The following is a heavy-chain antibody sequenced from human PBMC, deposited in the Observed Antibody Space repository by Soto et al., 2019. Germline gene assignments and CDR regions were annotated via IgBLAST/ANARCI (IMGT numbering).Heavy chain of an antibody. D-gene: IGHD6-13*01. J-gene: IGHJ4*02. V-gene: IGHV3-21*01. CDR2: ISSSSSYI. CDR3: ARDEIGSSWYVY. Sequence: PGGSLRLSCAASGFTFSSYSMNWVRQAPGKGLEWVSSISSSSSYIYYADSVKGRLTISRDNAKNSLYLQMNSLRAEDTAVYYCARDEIGSSWYVYWGQGTLVTVSS. CDR1: GFTFSSYS.